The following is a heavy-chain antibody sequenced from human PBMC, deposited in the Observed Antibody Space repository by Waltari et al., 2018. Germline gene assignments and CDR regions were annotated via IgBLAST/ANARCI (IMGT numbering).Heavy chain of an antibody. CDR2: IKPDGSEK. CDR1: GVTFSTYC. CDR3: TTNWNYGDY. V-gene: IGHV3-7*01. Sequence: EVQLLESGGGLVLLGVSMRLSGAASGVTFSTYCMGWVRQTPGKGLEWVANIKPDGSEKYYVDSVKGRFTISRDNAKKSLYLQMNTLRVEDTAVYYCTTNWNYGDYWGQGTLVTVSS. J-gene: IGHJ4*02. D-gene: IGHD1-7*01.